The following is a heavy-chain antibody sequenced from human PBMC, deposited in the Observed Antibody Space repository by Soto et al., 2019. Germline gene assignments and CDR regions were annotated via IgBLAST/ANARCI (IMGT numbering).Heavy chain of an antibody. CDR1: GGSISSSSYY. CDR3: ARSSYYYDGGGNDY. J-gene: IGHJ4*02. D-gene: IGHD3-22*01. CDR2: IYYSGST. Sequence: QLQLQESGPGLVKPSETLSLTCTVSGGSISSSSYYWGWIRQPPGKGLEWIGSIYYSGSTYYNPSLKSRFTISVETSKNQFSLKLSSVTAADTAVYYCARSSYYYDGGGNDYWGQGTLVTVSS. V-gene: IGHV4-39*01.